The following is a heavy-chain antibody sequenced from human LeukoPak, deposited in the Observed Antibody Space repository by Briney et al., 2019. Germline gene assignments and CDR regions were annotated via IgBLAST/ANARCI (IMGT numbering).Heavy chain of an antibody. V-gene: IGHV1-8*01. CDR3: ARAFLSSRYGDYYYYYMDV. J-gene: IGHJ6*03. CDR1: GYPLSSYD. D-gene: IGHD6-13*01. Sequence: ASVKVSCKASGYPLSSYDINWVRQATGQGLEWMGWINPNSGNTGYAQKFQGRVTMTRNTSISTAYMELSSLRSEDTAVYYCARAFLSSRYGDYYYYYMDVWGKGTTVTVSS. CDR2: INPNSGNT.